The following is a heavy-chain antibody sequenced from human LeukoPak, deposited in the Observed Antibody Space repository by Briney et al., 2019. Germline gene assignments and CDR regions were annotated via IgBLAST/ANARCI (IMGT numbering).Heavy chain of an antibody. J-gene: IGHJ4*02. Sequence: PGGSLRLSCAASGFTFSSYGMHWVRQAPGKGLEWVAVIWYDGSNKYYADSVKGRFTISRDNSKNTLYLQMNSLRAEDTAVYYCAKEFPPGIVGATAYWGQGTLVTVSS. CDR1: GFTFSSYG. CDR2: IWYDGSNK. V-gene: IGHV3-33*06. D-gene: IGHD1-26*01. CDR3: AKEFPPGIVGATAY.